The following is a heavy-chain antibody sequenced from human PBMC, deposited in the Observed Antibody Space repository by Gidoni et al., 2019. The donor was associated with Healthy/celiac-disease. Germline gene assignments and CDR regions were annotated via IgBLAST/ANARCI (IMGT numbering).Heavy chain of an antibody. CDR3: ANLRYCSGGSCKGGAFDI. D-gene: IGHD2-15*01. J-gene: IGHJ3*02. V-gene: IGHV3-9*01. Sequence: EVQLVESGGGLVQPGRSLRLSCAASGFTFDALAMHWVRQAPGQGLEVVSGISWNSGSIGYADSVKGRFTISRDNAKNSLYLQMNSLRAEDTALYYCANLRYCSGGSCKGGAFDIWGQGTMVTVSS. CDR1: GFTFDALA. CDR2: ISWNSGSI.